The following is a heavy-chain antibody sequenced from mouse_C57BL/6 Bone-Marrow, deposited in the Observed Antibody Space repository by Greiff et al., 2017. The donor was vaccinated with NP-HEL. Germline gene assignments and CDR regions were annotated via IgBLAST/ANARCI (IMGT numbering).Heavy chain of an antibody. CDR3: TYYGSHQAWFAY. V-gene: IGHV6-3*01. D-gene: IGHD1-1*01. J-gene: IGHJ3*01. CDR1: GFTFSNYW. Sequence: EVKLVESGGGLVQPGGSMKLSCVASGFTFSNYWMNWVRQSPEKGLEWVAQIRLKSDNYATHYAESVKGRFTISRDDSKSSVYLQMNNLRAEDTGIYYCTYYGSHQAWFAYWGQGTLVTVSA. CDR2: IRLKSDNYAT.